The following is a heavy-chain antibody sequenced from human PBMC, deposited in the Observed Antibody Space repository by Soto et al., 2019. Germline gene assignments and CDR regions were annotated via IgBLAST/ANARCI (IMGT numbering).Heavy chain of an antibody. J-gene: IGHJ4*02. CDR1: GFTFSGYW. CDR2: IDGDGSRT. Sequence: HPGGSLRLSCAASGFTFSGYWMHWVRQAPGKGLVWVSRIDGDGSRTNYADSVKGRFTISRDNAKNTLYLQMNSLRAEDTAVYYCARETSSFNDYWGQGTLVTVSS. CDR3: ARETSSFNDY. V-gene: IGHV3-74*01. D-gene: IGHD2-2*01.